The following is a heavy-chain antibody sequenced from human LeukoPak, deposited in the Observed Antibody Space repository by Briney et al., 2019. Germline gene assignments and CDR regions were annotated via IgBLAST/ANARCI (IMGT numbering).Heavy chain of an antibody. CDR1: GGTFSSYA. D-gene: IGHD4-17*01. J-gene: IGHJ4*02. CDR3: ARDGGGLRYAGPLDY. CDR2: IIPIFGTA. V-gene: IGHV1-69*05. Sequence: SEKVSCKASGGTFSSYAISWVRQAPGQGLEWMGRIIPIFGTANYAQKFQGRVTITTDESTSTAYMELSSPRSEDTAVYYCARDGGGLRYAGPLDYWGQGTLVTVSS.